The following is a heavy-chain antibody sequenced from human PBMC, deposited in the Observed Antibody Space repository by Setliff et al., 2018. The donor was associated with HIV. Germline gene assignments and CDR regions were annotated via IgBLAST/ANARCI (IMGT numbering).Heavy chain of an antibody. CDR3: ARSRTSSGYYGVTGYGMDV. Sequence: PSETLSLTCKVSGASISSYYWSWVRQPPGKGLEWIGYIYNSGYSNSKPSLKSRVTMSLDTSKNQFSLELTSVTAADTAVYYCARSRTSSGYYGVTGYGMDVWGQGTTVTVSS. CDR1: GASISSYY. V-gene: IGHV4-59*01. J-gene: IGHJ6*02. D-gene: IGHD3-22*01. CDR2: IYNSGYS.